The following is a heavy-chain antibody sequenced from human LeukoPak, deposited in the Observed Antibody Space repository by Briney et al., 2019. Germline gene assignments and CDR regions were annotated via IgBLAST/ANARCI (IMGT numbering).Heavy chain of an antibody. D-gene: IGHD3-22*01. J-gene: IGHJ4*02. CDR2: IYYSGST. CDR1: GGSISSYY. CDR3: ARVGPNYYDSSGPFDY. Sequence: NPSETLSLTCTVSGGSISSYYWSWIRQPPGKGLEWIGYIYYSGSTNYNPSLKSRVTISVDTSKNQFSLKLSSVTAADTAVYYCARVGPNYYDSSGPFDYWGQGTLVTVSS. V-gene: IGHV4-59*12.